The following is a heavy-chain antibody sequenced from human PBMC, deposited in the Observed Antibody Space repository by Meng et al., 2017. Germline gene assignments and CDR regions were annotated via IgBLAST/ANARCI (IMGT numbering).Heavy chain of an antibody. D-gene: IGHD4-17*01. V-gene: IGHV3-23*01. CDR1: GFTFSSYA. CDR3: SRDAAYTVTYYYYYYGMDV. Sequence: GESLKISCAASGFTFSSYAMSWVRQAPGKGLEWVSAISGSGGSTYYADSVKGRFTISRDNAKNSLYLQMNSLRAEDTAVYYCSRDAAYTVTYYYYYYGMDVWGQGTMVTVSS. CDR2: ISGSGGST. J-gene: IGHJ6*02.